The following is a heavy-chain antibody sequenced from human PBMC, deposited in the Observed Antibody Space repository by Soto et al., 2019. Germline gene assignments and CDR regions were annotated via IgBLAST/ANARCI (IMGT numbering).Heavy chain of an antibody. CDR3: ARDGGRHSGGIDY. J-gene: IGHJ4*02. CDR2: IIPIFGTA. Sequence: QVQLVQSGAEVKKPGSSVKVSCKASGGTFSSYSINWVRQAPGQGLEWMGEIIPIFGTANYAQKFQGRVTFTAAESTSTAYMELSSLRSEDTNVYYCARDGGRHSGGIDYWGQGTLVTVSS. CDR1: GGTFSSYS. V-gene: IGHV1-69*01. D-gene: IGHD1-26*01.